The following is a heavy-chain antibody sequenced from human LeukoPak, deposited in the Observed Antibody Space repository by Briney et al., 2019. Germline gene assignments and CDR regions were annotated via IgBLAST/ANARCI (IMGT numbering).Heavy chain of an antibody. CDR2: ISGRGGST. CDR3: ATGLSLGYCSGGSCPYGMDV. CDR1: GFIFSSYA. V-gene: IGHV3-23*01. D-gene: IGHD2-15*01. J-gene: IGHJ6*04. Sequence: GGSLRLSCAASGFIFSSYAMSWVRQAPGRGLEWVSAISGRGGSTYYADSVKGRFTISRDNSKNTLYLQMNNLRAEDTAVYYCATGLSLGYCSGGSCPYGMDVWGKGTTVTVSS.